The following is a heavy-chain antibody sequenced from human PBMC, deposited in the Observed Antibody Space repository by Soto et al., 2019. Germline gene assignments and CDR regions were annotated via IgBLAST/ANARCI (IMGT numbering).Heavy chain of an antibody. CDR2: IYYSGST. CDR1: GGSISSGGYY. D-gene: IGHD2-2*01. J-gene: IGHJ6*02. V-gene: IGHV4-31*03. CDR3: VREVVPAATGRYYYYGMDV. Sequence: SETLSLTCTVSGGSISSGGYYWSWIRQHPGKGLEWIGYIYYSGSTYYNPSLKSRVTISVDTSKNQFSLKLSSVTAADTAVYYCVREVVPAATGRYYYYGMDVWGQGTTVTVSS.